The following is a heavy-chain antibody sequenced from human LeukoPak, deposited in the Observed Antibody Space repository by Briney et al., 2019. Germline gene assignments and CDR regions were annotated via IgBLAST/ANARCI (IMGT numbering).Heavy chain of an antibody. CDR2: IYPNSGAT. CDR3: ATGSGYSPQVDY. CDR1: GYTFTGYY. Sequence: ASVKVSCKASGYTFTGYYMHWVRQATGQGLEWMGYIYPNSGATKYVQKFQGRVTMTRDTSISTAYMELSGLGSDDTAVYYCATGSGYSPQVDYWGQGTLVTVSS. J-gene: IGHJ4*02. D-gene: IGHD3-22*01. V-gene: IGHV1-2*02.